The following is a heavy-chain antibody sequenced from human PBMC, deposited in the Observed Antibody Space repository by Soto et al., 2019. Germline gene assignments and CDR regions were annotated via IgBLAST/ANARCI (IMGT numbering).Heavy chain of an antibody. Sequence: ASVKVSCKVSGYTLTELSMHWVRQAPGKGLEWMGGFDPEDGETIYAQKFQGRVTMTEDTSTDTAYMELSSLRSEDTAVYYCATFDLDFWSVYYPTEYNWFDPWGQGTLVTVSS. CDR3: ATFDLDFWSVYYPTEYNWFDP. D-gene: IGHD3-3*01. CDR1: GYTLTELS. V-gene: IGHV1-24*01. J-gene: IGHJ5*02. CDR2: FDPEDGET.